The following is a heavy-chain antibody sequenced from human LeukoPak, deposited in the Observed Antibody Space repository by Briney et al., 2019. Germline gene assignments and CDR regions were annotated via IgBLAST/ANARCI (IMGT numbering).Heavy chain of an antibody. Sequence: SETLSLTCTVSGGSISSYYWSWIRQPPGKGLEWIGYIYYRGSTNYNPSLKSRVTISVDTSKNQFSLQLSSVTAADTAVYYCARAIETYYDSSGHTQTDWGQGTLVTVSS. V-gene: IGHV4-59*01. CDR3: ARAIETYYDSSGHTQTD. CDR2: IYYRGST. J-gene: IGHJ4*02. CDR1: GGSISSYY. D-gene: IGHD3-22*01.